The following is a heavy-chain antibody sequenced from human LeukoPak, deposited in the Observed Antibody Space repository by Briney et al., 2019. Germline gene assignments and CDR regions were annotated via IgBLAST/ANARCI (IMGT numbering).Heavy chain of an antibody. Sequence: GGSLRLSCAASGFTFSSYEMNWVRQAPGKGLEWVSYISSGGSTIYYADSVKGRFTISRDNAENSLYLQMNSLRAEDTAVYYSARESSPEDAFDIWGQGTMVTVSS. CDR2: ISSGGSTI. J-gene: IGHJ3*02. CDR3: ARESSPEDAFDI. CDR1: GFTFSSYE. D-gene: IGHD1-14*01. V-gene: IGHV3-48*03.